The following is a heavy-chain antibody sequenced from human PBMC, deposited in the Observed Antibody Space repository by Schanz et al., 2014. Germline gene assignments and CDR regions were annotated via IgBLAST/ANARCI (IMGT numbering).Heavy chain of an antibody. Sequence: EVQLAESGGGLVKPGGSLRLSCAASGITFSSHSFNWVRQAPGKGLEWVSSISSGGGTIYYADSVKGRFTISRDNSKNTLYLQMNSLRAEDTAVYYCARIGGSVFDYWAQGTLVTVSS. CDR2: ISSGGGTI. D-gene: IGHD3-10*01. J-gene: IGHJ4*02. V-gene: IGHV3-21*04. CDR1: GITFSSHS. CDR3: ARIGGSVFDY.